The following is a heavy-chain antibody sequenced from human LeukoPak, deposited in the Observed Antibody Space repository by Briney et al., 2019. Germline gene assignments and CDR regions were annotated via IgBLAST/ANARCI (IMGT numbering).Heavy chain of an antibody. CDR1: GFTVSNNH. Sequence: GGSLRLSCVASGFTVSNNHVSWVRQAPGKGLEWVAVISYDGSNKYYADSVKGRFTISRDNSKNTLYLQMNSLRAEDTAVYYCARAETPPYSYGPNLYYFDYWGQGTLVTVSS. D-gene: IGHD5-18*01. CDR2: ISYDGSNK. J-gene: IGHJ4*02. V-gene: IGHV3-30-3*01. CDR3: ARAETPPYSYGPNLYYFDY.